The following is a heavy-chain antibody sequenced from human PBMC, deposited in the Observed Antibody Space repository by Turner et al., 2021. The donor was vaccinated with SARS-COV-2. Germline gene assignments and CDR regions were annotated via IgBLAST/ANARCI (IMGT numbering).Heavy chain of an antibody. CDR3: TGRGKVSYTWFDP. V-gene: IGHV3-15*01. CDR1: GFTFSDAY. CDR2: IKSKTDGGTT. J-gene: IGHJ5*02. Sequence: EVQLVESGGGLVKPGGSLRLSCAASGFTFSDAYMSWVRQAPGKGLEWVGRIKSKTDGGTTDYAAPVKGRFTISRDDSKNTLYLQMNSLKTEDTAVYYCTGRGKVSYTWFDPWGQGTLVTVSS. D-gene: IGHD2-8*01.